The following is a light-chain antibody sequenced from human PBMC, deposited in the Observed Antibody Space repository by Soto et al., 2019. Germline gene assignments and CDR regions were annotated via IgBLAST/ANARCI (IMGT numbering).Light chain of an antibody. CDR2: GAS. CDR1: QSVSSSY. Sequence: EIVLTQSPGTLSLSPGERAILSCRASQSVSSSYLAWYQQKPGQAPRLLIYGASTRATGIPDRFSGSGSGTDFTLTISRLEPEDFAVYYCQHYGTSPSTFGRGTKVDIK. J-gene: IGKJ1*01. V-gene: IGKV3-20*01. CDR3: QHYGTSPST.